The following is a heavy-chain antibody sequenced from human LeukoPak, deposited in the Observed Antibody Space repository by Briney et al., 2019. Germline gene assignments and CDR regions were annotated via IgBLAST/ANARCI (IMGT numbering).Heavy chain of an antibody. CDR2: IDSTGST. Sequence: GGSLRLSCVASGILVSSNYMSWVRQAPGKGLEWVSFIDSTGSTYYADSVKGRFTISRDNSRNTLYLQMNSLRAEDTAVYYCARVKVAVAGIGWFDPWGQGSLVTVSS. CDR3: ARVKVAVAGIGWFDP. J-gene: IGHJ5*02. CDR1: GILVSSNY. D-gene: IGHD6-13*01. V-gene: IGHV3-66*01.